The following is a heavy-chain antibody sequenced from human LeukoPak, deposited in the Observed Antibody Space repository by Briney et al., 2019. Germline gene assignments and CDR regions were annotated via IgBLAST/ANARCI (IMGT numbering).Heavy chain of an antibody. V-gene: IGHV3-30*02. D-gene: IGHD3-10*01. J-gene: IGHJ5*02. Sequence: GGSLRLSCAASGFTFSSYGMHWVRQAPGKGLEWVAFIRSDGSNKNYADSVKCRFTISRDNSKNTLYLQMDRLRPDDTAVYYCAKDYSKTSYYGSGTYYRPNWFDPWGQGTLVTVSS. CDR1: GFTFSSYG. CDR2: IRSDGSNK. CDR3: AKDYSKTSYYGSGTYYRPNWFDP.